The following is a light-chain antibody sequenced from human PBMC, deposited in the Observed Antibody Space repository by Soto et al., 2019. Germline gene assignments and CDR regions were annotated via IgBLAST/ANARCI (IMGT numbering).Light chain of an antibody. V-gene: IGLV2-11*01. CDR3: CSYAGSYTLWV. J-gene: IGLJ3*02. Sequence: QSALTQPRSVSGSPGQSVTISCTGTTSDVGGYNFVSWYRQHPGKAPKLIIYDVSKRPSGVPDRFSGSKSGNTASLTISGLQAEDDADYHCCSYAGSYTLWVFGGGTKLTVL. CDR1: TSDVGGYNF. CDR2: DVS.